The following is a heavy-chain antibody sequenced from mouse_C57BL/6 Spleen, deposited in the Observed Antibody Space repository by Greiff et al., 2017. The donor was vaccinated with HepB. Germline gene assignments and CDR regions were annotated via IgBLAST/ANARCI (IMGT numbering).Heavy chain of an antibody. J-gene: IGHJ4*01. V-gene: IGHV1-85*01. Sequence: QVQLKESGPELVKPGASVKLSCKASGYTFTSYDINWVKQRPGQGLEWIGWIYPRDGSTKYNEKFKGKATLTVDTSSSTADMELHRLTSEDSAVYFCARSPNYHGSSDYAMDYWGQGTSVTVSS. CDR3: ARSPNYHGSSDYAMDY. D-gene: IGHD1-1*01. CDR1: GYTFTSYD. CDR2: IYPRDGST.